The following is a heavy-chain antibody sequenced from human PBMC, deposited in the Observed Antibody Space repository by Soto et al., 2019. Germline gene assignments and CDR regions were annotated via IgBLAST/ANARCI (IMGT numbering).Heavy chain of an antibody. V-gene: IGHV3-15*01. CDR2: TKSQGDGGTR. CDR3: TTDLQAYCDGTTCYAGNYYYDDMDV. J-gene: IGHJ6*02. D-gene: IGHD2-2*01. Sequence: GGSLRLSCAASGFSFRNAWMSWVRQAPGKGLEWVGHTKSQGDGGTRDYAAPVKGRFTISRDDSKNTLFLQMNSLKNEDTAVYFCTTDLQAYCDGTTCYAGNYYYDDMDVWGQGTTVTVSS. CDR1: GFSFRNAW.